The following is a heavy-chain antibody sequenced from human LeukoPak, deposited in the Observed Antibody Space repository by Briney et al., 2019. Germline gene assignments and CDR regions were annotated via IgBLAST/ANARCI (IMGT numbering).Heavy chain of an antibody. CDR2: IYYSGST. Sequence: SETLSLTCTVSGGSISSSSYYWGWIRQPPGKGLEWIGSIYYSGSTYYNPSLKSRVTISVDTSKNQFSLKLSSVTAADTAVYYCARQSGYCSSTSCYADKVDYWGQGTLVTVSS. CDR3: ARQSGYCSSTSCYADKVDY. J-gene: IGHJ4*02. D-gene: IGHD2-2*01. V-gene: IGHV4-39*01. CDR1: GGSISSSSYY.